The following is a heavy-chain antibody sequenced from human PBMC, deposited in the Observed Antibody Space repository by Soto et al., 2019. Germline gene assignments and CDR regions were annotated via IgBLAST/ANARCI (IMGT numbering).Heavy chain of an antibody. CDR2: ISAYTDDP. Sequence: QGQLVQSGAEVKKPGASVKVSCTASGNTFTNFGVTWVRQAPGQGLEWMGWISAYTDDPNYSQKFQGRVTMTIDTSTSTDYLDLRSLTSDDTAVYYCARVIPGAEAWFDPWGQGTLVTVSS. D-gene: IGHD2-2*01. J-gene: IGHJ5*02. CDR3: ARVIPGAEAWFDP. CDR1: GNTFTNFG. V-gene: IGHV1-18*01.